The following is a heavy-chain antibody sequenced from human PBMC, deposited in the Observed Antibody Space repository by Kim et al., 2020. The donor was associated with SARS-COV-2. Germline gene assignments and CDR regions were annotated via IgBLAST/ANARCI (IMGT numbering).Heavy chain of an antibody. Sequence: GGSLRLSCAASGFTFSDYYMSWIRQAPGKGLEWVSYISSSSSYTNYADSVKGRFTISRDNAKNSLYLQMNSLRAEDTAVYYCAAGYYGSGSYEGYFDYWGQGTLVTVSS. CDR3: AAGYYGSGSYEGYFDY. V-gene: IGHV3-11*03. D-gene: IGHD3-10*01. CDR1: GFTFSDYY. CDR2: ISSSSSYT. J-gene: IGHJ4*02.